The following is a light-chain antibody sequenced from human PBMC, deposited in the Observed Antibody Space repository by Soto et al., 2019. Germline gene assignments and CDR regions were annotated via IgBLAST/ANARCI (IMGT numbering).Light chain of an antibody. V-gene: IGKV2-28*01. Sequence: DIVLTQSPLSLPVTPGEPASISCRSSQSLYLDWYLQKPGQSPQLLIYLGSIRASGVPDRFSGSGSGTDFTLKITRVEAEDVGVYSCMQAIQAPRTFGLGTKVEIK. CDR2: LGS. CDR3: MQAIQAPRT. J-gene: IGKJ1*01. CDR1: QSLY.